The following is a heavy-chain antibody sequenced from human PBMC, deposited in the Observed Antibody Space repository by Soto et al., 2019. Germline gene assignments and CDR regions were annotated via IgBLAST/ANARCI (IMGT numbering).Heavy chain of an antibody. CDR1: GFTFSSYG. D-gene: IGHD5-12*01. J-gene: IGHJ6*02. CDR2: IWYDGSNK. V-gene: IGHV3-33*01. CDR3: ARVMGWLQSNYYYYYGMDV. Sequence: QVQLVESGGGVVQPGRSLRLSCAASGFTFSSYGMHWVLQAPGKGLEWVAVIWYDGSNKYYADSVKGRFTISRDNSKNKLYLQMNSLRAEDTAVYYCARVMGWLQSNYYYYYGMDVWGQGTTVTVSS.